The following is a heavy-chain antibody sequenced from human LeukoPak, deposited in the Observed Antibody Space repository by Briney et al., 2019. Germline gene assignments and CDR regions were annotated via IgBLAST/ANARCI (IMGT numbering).Heavy chain of an antibody. Sequence: GGSLRLSCAASGFTVSSNYMSWVRQAPGKGLEWVSLIYSGGSTYYADSVKGRFNISRDNSKNTLYLQMNSLRAEDTAVYYCASRDKGYYYGMDVWGQGTTVTVSS. CDR3: ASRDKGYYYGMDV. CDR2: IYSGGST. D-gene: IGHD5-24*01. V-gene: IGHV3-66*01. J-gene: IGHJ6*02. CDR1: GFTVSSNY.